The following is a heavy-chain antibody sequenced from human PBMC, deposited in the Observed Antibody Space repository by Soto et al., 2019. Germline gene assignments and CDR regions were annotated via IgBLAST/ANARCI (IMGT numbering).Heavy chain of an antibody. Sequence: GGSLRLSCAASGFNFNIYYIHWVRQAPGKGLEWVADISHDGRIEHCADSVQGRFTLSRDNSKFTVSLQMNSLRIEDTALYYCVRGPSHGAFDIWGQGTMVTVS. V-gene: IGHV3-30*04. CDR3: VRGPSHGAFDI. CDR1: GFNFNIYY. J-gene: IGHJ3*02. CDR2: ISHDGRIE.